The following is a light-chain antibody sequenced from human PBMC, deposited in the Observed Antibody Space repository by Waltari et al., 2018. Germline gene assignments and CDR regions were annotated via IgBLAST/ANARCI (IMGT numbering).Light chain of an antibody. Sequence: IVLIQSPATLSLSPGERATLSCRASQSVSRYLAWYQQKPGQAPRLLINDASNRATGIPDRFSGSGSGTDFTLTISSLEPEDFAVYYCQQRTNLITFGQGTRLEIK. V-gene: IGKV3-11*01. CDR3: QQRTNLIT. CDR1: QSVSRY. CDR2: DAS. J-gene: IGKJ5*01.